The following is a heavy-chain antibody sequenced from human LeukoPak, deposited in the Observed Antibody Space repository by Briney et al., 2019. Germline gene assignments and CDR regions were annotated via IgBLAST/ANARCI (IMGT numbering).Heavy chain of an antibody. CDR2: VGGSGDFT. D-gene: IGHD6-19*01. J-gene: IGHJ4*02. CDR1: GFTFSSFA. CDR3: ARGRGWIYDS. Sequence: GGSLRLSCEASGFTFSSFAIAWVRQAPGKGLEWVSHVGGSGDFTYYADSVKGRFTISRDNSKNTVYLQMNSLRVADTAVYYCARGRGWIYDSWGRGTLVTVSS. V-gene: IGHV3-23*01.